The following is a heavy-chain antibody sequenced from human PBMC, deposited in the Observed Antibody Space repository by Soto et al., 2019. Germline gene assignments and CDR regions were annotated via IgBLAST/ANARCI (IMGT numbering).Heavy chain of an antibody. CDR2: ISYDGSNK. CDR1: GFTFSSYG. Sequence: QVQLVESGGGVVQPGRSLRLSCAASGFTFSSYGMHWVRQAPGKGLEWVAVISYDGSNKYYADSVKGRFTISRDNSKNTLYLQMNSLRAEDTAVYYCAKVKYSSRWYFDYWGQGTLVTVSS. CDR3: AKVKYSSRWYFDY. D-gene: IGHD6-13*01. J-gene: IGHJ4*02. V-gene: IGHV3-30*18.